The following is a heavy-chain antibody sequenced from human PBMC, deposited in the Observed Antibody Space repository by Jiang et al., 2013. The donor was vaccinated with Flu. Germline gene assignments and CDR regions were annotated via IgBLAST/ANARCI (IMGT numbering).Heavy chain of an antibody. CDR3: AREYYGSGSYRD. D-gene: IGHD3-10*01. Sequence: WMGWINPNSGGTNYAQKFQGRVTMTRDTSISTAYMELSRLRSDDTAVYYCAREYYGSGSYRDWGQGTLVTVSS. CDR2: INPNSGGT. V-gene: IGHV1-2*02. J-gene: IGHJ4*02.